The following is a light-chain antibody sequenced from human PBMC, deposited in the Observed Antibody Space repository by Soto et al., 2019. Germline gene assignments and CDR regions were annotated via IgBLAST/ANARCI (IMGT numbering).Light chain of an antibody. Sequence: QSVLTQPPSVSGSPGQSITISCTGTSSNVGGYNYVSWYQQHPGKAPKLMIYDVSNRPSGVSNRFSGSKSGNTASLTISGLQAEDDADYYCSSYTSSSTLGHVVFGGGTKLTVL. J-gene: IGLJ2*01. CDR3: SSYTSSSTLGHVV. V-gene: IGLV2-14*01. CDR2: DVS. CDR1: SSNVGGYNY.